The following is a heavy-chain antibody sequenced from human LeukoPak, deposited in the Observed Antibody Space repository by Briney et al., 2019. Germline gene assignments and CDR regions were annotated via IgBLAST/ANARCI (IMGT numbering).Heavy chain of an antibody. J-gene: IGHJ4*02. D-gene: IGHD4-17*01. Sequence: ESGPTLVNPTQTLTLTCTFSGFSLSTSGMCVSWIRQPPGKALEWLARIDWDDDKYYSTSLKTRLTISKDISKNQVVLTMTNMDPVDTATYYCARMDYGDYTSYYFDYWGQGTLVTVSS. CDR2: IDWDDDK. V-gene: IGHV2-70*11. CDR3: ARMDYGDYTSYYFDY. CDR1: GFSLSTSGMC.